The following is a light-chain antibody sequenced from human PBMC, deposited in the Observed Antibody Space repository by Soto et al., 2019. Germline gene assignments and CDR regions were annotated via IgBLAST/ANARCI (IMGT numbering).Light chain of an antibody. CDR2: DVS. Sequence: EIVLTQSPATLSLSPGERATLSCRASQSVKSYLAWYQQKPGQAPRLLIYDVSNRATGIPARFSGSGFETDFTLTISSLEPEDFAVYYCQQRDNWPPITFGQGTRLEIK. V-gene: IGKV3-11*01. CDR3: QQRDNWPPIT. CDR1: QSVKSY. J-gene: IGKJ5*01.